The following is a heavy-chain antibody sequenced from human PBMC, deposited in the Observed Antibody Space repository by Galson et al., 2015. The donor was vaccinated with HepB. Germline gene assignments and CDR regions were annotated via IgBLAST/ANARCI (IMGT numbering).Heavy chain of an antibody. CDR3: ARARRPYSAVAGTEFDY. Sequence: SLRLSCAASGFTFSSYAMSWVRQAPGKGLDWVSGISYNSGRTYYADSVKGRFTISRDNSKNTLYLQMNSLRAEDTAVYYCARARRPYSAVAGTEFDYWGQGTLVTVSS. D-gene: IGHD6-19*01. CDR2: ISYNSGRT. V-gene: IGHV3-23*01. CDR1: GFTFSSYA. J-gene: IGHJ4*02.